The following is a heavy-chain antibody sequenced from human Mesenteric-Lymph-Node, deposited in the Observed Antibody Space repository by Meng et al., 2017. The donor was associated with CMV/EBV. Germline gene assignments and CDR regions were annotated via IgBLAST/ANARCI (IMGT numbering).Heavy chain of an antibody. CDR1: GFTFSSYS. V-gene: IGHV3-21*01. CDR2: ISSSGSII. CDR3: ARDFHNSDY. Sequence: GESLKISCAASGFTFSSYSMNWVRQAPGKGLEWLSSISSSGSIIYYADSVKGRFTISRDNAKNSVHLQMNSLRAEDTAVYYCARDFHNSDYWGQGTLVTVSS. J-gene: IGHJ4*02. D-gene: IGHD1-1*01.